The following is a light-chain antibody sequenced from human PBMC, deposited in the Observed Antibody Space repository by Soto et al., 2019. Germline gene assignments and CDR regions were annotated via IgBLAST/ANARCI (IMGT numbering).Light chain of an antibody. CDR2: EVD. J-gene: IGLJ3*02. V-gene: IGLV2-8*01. CDR3: GSYGGSNNLRV. Sequence: QPVLTQPPSASGSPGQSVTISCTATSSDFGGYNYVSWYQQHPGKAPKLLIYEVDKRPSGVPDRFSGSKSGDTASLTVSGLQAEDEADYYCGSYGGSNNLRVFGGGTKLTVL. CDR1: SSDFGGYNY.